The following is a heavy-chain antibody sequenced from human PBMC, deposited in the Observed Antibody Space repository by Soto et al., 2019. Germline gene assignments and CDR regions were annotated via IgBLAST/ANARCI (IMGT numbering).Heavy chain of an antibody. D-gene: IGHD2-2*01. CDR3: AKDLITSSTDCYGLHDD. Sequence: PGGSLRLSCAASGFTFSNYAMSWVRQAPGKGLEWVSGISGSGGTTHYTYSVKGRFTVSRDNSNNTLYLQMNSLRAEDTAVYYCAKDLITSSTDCYGLHDDWGQGVLVNLSS. J-gene: IGHJ4*02. CDR2: ISGSGGTT. CDR1: GFTFSNYA. V-gene: IGHV3-23*01.